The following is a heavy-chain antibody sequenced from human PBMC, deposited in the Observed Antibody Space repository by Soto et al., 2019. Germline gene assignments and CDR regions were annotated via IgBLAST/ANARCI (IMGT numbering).Heavy chain of an antibody. CDR1: GGSISSGGYY. Sequence: QVQLQESGPGLVKPSQTLSLTCTVSGGSISSGGYYWSWIRQHPGKGLEWIGYIYYSGSTYYNPSLKSRVTISVDTSKNQFSLKLSSVTAADTAVYYCARDAGSVVRGFNWFDPWGQGTLVTVSS. CDR3: ARDAGSVVRGFNWFDP. V-gene: IGHV4-31*03. J-gene: IGHJ5*02. D-gene: IGHD3-10*01. CDR2: IYYSGST.